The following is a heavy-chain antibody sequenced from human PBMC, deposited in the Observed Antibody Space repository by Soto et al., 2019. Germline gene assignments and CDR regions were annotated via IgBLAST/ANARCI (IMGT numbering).Heavy chain of an antibody. V-gene: IGHV4-39*01. CDR2: IYYSGLT. CDR3: ARQRTTVVTQAYFDH. Sequence: SETLSLTCMVSGESISSSSYYWGCIRQPPGKGFEWIGSIYYSGLTYYNPSFKSRVTISIDTSKNQFSLKLSSVTATDTAVYYCARQRTTVVTQAYFDHWGEVSLVTF. D-gene: IGHD2-21*02. J-gene: IGHJ4*02. CDR1: GESISSSSYY.